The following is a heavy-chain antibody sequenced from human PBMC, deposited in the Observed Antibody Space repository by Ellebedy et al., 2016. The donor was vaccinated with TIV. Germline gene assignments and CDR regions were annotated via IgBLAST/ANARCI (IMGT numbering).Heavy chain of an antibody. CDR1: SGSFTGYY. V-gene: IGHV4-34*01. Sequence: SQTLSLTCAVYSGSFTGYYWTWIRQPPGKGLEWIAEINQRENTNYNPSLKSRVTISVDRSKNRFSLNLRSVTAADTAVYYCAALQWLAPAWYFDLWGRGTLVTVSS. J-gene: IGHJ2*01. CDR2: INQRENT. D-gene: IGHD6-19*01. CDR3: AALQWLAPAWYFDL.